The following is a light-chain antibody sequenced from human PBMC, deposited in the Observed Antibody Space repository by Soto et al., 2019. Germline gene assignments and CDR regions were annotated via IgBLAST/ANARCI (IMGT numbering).Light chain of an antibody. CDR2: EGT. J-gene: IGLJ1*01. Sequence: SVLTQPASVSGYPGQSITISCTGTSSAVGSYLLVSWYQQHPGKVPQLMMNEGTKLPSGVSNRFSGSNSSNTACLTISRLQAEDEAYYYCCSYARGSTYVFLTGTKVTVL. V-gene: IGLV2-23*01. CDR3: CSYARGSTYV. CDR1: SSAVGSYLL.